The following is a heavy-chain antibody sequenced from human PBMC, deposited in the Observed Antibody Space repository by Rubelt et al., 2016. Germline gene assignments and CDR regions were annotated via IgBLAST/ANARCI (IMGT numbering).Heavy chain of an antibody. CDR1: GGSFSDSF. J-gene: IGHJ5*02. D-gene: IGHD3-9*01. CDR3: ATYGSLLTGIPS. CDR2: INHDGEP. V-gene: IGHV4-34*01. Sequence: QVQLQQWGAGLLKPSETLSLTCAVNGGSFSDSFFNWIRQPPGRGLEWIGEINHDGEPKYTPSLKSRLPISIDTSKSQFSLTLTSLTVADTAVYYCATYGSLLTGIPSWGQGTLVTVSP.